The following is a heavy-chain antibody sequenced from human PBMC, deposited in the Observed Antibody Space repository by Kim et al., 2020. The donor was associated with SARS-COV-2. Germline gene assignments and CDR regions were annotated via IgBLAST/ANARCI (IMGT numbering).Heavy chain of an antibody. CDR3: ARDYYGDYALDY. J-gene: IGHJ4*02. V-gene: IGHV3-7*01. Sequence: YYGDSCKGRFTISRDNAKNSLYLQMYSLRVEDTAVYYCARDYYGDYALDYWGQGTLITVSS. D-gene: IGHD4-17*01.